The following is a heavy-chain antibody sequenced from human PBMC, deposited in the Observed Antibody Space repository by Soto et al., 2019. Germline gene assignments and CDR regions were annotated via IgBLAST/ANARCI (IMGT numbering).Heavy chain of an antibody. D-gene: IGHD2-15*01. V-gene: IGHV3-33*01. J-gene: IGHJ4*01. CDR2: TWYDGSNQ. CDR1: GFTFNKYG. CDR3: ARDCSGGSCYIPDY. Sequence: GGSLRLSCAASGFTFNKYGMHWVRQAPGKGLEWVAVTWYDGSNQYYADSVRGRFTISRDNSKNTLYLQMNSLRVEDTAVYYWARDCSGGSCYIPDYWGHGTLVTVSS.